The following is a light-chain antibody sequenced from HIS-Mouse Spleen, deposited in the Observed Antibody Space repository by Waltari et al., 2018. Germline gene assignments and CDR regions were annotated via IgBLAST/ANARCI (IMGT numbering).Light chain of an antibody. CDR1: SSDVGSYNL. CDR2: EGS. V-gene: IGLV2-23*01. Sequence: QSALTQPASVSGSPGQSITISCTGTSSDVGSYNLVSWYQQHPGKAPKLMIYEGSKRPSGVSKCCSGSKSGNTASLTISGLQAEDEADYYCCSYAGSSTYVVFGGGTKLTVL. CDR3: CSYAGSSTYVV. J-gene: IGLJ2*01.